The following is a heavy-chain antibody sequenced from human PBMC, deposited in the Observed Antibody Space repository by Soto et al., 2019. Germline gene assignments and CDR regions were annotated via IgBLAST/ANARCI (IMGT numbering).Heavy chain of an antibody. D-gene: IGHD3-9*01. V-gene: IGHV1-8*01. CDR1: GYTFTSYD. CDR3: ASPLRYYDILTGYYTTYYYGMDV. CDR2: MNPNSGNT. J-gene: IGHJ6*02. Sequence: GASVKVSCKASGYTFTSYDINWVRQATGQGLEWMGWMNPNSGNTGYAQKFQGGVTMTRNTSISTAYMELSSLRSEDTAVYYCASPLRYYDILTGYYTTYYYGMDVWGQGTTVTVSS.